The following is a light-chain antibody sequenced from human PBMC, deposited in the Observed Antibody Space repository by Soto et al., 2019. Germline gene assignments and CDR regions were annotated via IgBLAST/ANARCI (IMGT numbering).Light chain of an antibody. CDR3: MQGLQNPLT. CDR2: LGS. Sequence: DIVMTQSPFSLPVTPGEPASISCRSSQSLLHRNGYNYLGWYLQKPGQSPQLLIYLGSNRASGVPDRFSGSGSGTDFTLKISRVEAEDVGIYYCMQGLQNPLTFGGGTKVEIK. J-gene: IGKJ4*01. V-gene: IGKV2-28*01. CDR1: QSLLHRNGYNY.